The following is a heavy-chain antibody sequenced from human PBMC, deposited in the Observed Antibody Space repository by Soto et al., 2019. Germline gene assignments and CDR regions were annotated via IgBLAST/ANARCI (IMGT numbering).Heavy chain of an antibody. D-gene: IGHD3-10*01. CDR1: GGSFSGYY. CDR3: ALSRYYYGSGSYPY. J-gene: IGHJ4*02. Sequence: QVQLQQWGAGLLKPSETLSLTCAVYGGSFSGYYWSWIRQPPGKGLEWIGEINHSGSTNYNPSLNSRVTISVDTSKNQFSLKLSSVTAADTAVYYCALSRYYYGSGSYPYWGQGTLVTVSS. V-gene: IGHV4-34*01. CDR2: INHSGST.